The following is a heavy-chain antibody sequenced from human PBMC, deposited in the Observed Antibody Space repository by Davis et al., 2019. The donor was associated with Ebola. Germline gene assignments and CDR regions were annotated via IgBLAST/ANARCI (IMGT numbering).Heavy chain of an antibody. J-gene: IGHJ5*02. Sequence: GESLKISCAASGFTFSSYAMHWVRQAPGKGLEYVSAISSNGGSTYYADSVKGRFTISRDNSKNTLYLQMSSLRAEDTAVYYCVKGDCSSTSCYKNWFDPWGQGTLVTVSS. CDR2: ISSNGGST. CDR1: GFTFSSYA. CDR3: VKGDCSSTSCYKNWFDP. D-gene: IGHD2-2*02. V-gene: IGHV3-64D*06.